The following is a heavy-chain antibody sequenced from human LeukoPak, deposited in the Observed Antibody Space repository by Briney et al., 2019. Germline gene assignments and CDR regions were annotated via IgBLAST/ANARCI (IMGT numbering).Heavy chain of an antibody. D-gene: IGHD5-18*01. CDR3: ARGPPGYSYAYFDY. J-gene: IGHJ4*02. CDR2: INHSGTT. Sequence: SETLSLTCAVYGESFSGYFWTWIRQSPDKGLEWIGEINHSGTTNYNPSLKSRVTISVDTSKNQFSLKLSSVTAADTAVYYCARGPPGYSYAYFDYWGQGTLVTVSS. CDR1: GESFSGYF. V-gene: IGHV4-34*01.